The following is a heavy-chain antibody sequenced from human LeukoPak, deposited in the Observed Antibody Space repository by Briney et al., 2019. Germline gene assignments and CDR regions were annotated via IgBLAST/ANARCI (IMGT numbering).Heavy chain of an antibody. D-gene: IGHD3-22*01. Sequence: GGSLRLSCAASGFTFSSYSMNWVRQAPGKGLEWISYISSSTIYYADSVKGRFTISRDNAKNSLYLQMNSLRDEDTAVYYCARDHYYEYFDYWGQGTLVTVSS. CDR1: GFTFSSYS. CDR3: ARDHYYEYFDY. J-gene: IGHJ4*02. CDR2: ISSSTI. V-gene: IGHV3-48*02.